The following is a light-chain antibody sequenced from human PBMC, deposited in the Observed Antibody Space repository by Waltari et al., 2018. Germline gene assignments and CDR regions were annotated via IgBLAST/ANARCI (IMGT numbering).Light chain of an antibody. CDR1: SPNTGSNY. CDR2: RNN. J-gene: IGLJ3*02. Sequence: QSVLTQPPSASETPGQRVTIPSSGSSPNTGSNYVYWYQQLPGTAPNLLIYRNNQRPSGVPDRFSGSKSGTSASLAISGLRSEDEADYYCAAWDDSLSAGVFGGGTKLTVL. CDR3: AAWDDSLSAGV. V-gene: IGLV1-47*01.